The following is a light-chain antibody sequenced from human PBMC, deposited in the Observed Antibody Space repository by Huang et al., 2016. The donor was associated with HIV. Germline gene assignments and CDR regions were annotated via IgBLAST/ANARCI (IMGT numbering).Light chain of an antibody. J-gene: IGKJ3*01. CDR1: QSVSSS. CDR3: QQRSNWPLT. V-gene: IGKV3-11*01. CDR2: DAS. Sequence: EIVLTQSPATLSLSPGERATLSCRASQSVSSSLAWYQQKPGQAPRPLISDASSRATGIPARFSGSGSGTDFSLTITSLESEDSAVYYCQQRSNWPLTFGPGIKVDIK.